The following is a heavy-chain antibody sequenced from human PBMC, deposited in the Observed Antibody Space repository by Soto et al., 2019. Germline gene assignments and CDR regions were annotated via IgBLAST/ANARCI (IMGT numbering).Heavy chain of an antibody. Sequence: PGGSLRLSCAASGFTFSSYAMSWVRQAPGKGLEWVSAISGSGGSTYYADSVKGRFTISRDNSKNTLYLQVNSLRAEDTAVYYCAKTKTPHYFSSTSCYWLHAFDIWGQGTMVTVSS. V-gene: IGHV3-23*01. CDR2: ISGSGGST. CDR3: AKTKTPHYFSSTSCYWLHAFDI. D-gene: IGHD2-2*01. J-gene: IGHJ3*02. CDR1: GFTFSSYA.